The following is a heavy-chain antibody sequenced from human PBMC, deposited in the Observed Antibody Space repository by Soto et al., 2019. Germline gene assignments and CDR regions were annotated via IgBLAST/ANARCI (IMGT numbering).Heavy chain of an antibody. CDR3: PRAVVVVAATHWFDP. CDR1: GGSISSGGYY. CDR2: IYYSGST. V-gene: IGHV4-31*03. Sequence: TVSGGSISSGGYYWSWIRQHPGKGLDLIGYIYYSGSTYYNPSLKSRVTISVDTSKNQFSLKLSSVTAADTAVYYCPRAVVVVAATHWFDPWGQGTLVTVSS. J-gene: IGHJ5*02. D-gene: IGHD2-15*01.